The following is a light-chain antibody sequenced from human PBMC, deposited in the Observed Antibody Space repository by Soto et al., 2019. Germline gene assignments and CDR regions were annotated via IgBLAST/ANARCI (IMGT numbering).Light chain of an antibody. Sequence: DIQMTQAPSTLSVSVGDRVTLTCRASESIGGWLAWYQQKPGKAPKLLIYEASTLQSGVPSRFSGSGSGTDFTLTISSLLPDDFATYYCQQYDTYPWTFGQGTKVEI. CDR2: EAS. V-gene: IGKV1-5*01. CDR3: QQYDTYPWT. CDR1: ESIGGW. J-gene: IGKJ1*01.